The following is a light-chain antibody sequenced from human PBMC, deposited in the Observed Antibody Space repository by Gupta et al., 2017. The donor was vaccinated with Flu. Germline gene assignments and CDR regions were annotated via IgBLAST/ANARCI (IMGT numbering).Light chain of an antibody. CDR1: QSVSTC. CDR3: QQDNSYSWT. V-gene: IGKV1-5*03. Sequence: PSTLSASVGDRVTITCRATQSVSTCLAWYLQKPGKAPKLLIYKASNLKNGVPSRFSGRGSGTEFTLTISSLQPDDFGTYYCQQDNSYSWTFGQGTKVEVK. J-gene: IGKJ1*01. CDR2: KAS.